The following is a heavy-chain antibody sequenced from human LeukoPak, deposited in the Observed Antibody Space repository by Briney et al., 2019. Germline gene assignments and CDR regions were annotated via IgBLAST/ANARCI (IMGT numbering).Heavy chain of an antibody. D-gene: IGHD2-2*01. J-gene: IGHJ4*02. CDR1: GFSLSTSGMC. CDR3: ARIYRYCSTTSCYVPDY. Sequence: SGPALVKPTQTLTLTCSFSGFSLSTSGMCVSWIRQPPGKALEWLARIDWDDGKYYSTSLKTRLTISKGTSKNQAVLTMTNMDPVDTATYYCARIYRYCSTTSCYVPDYWGQGTLVTVSS. CDR2: IDWDDGK. V-gene: IGHV2-70*11.